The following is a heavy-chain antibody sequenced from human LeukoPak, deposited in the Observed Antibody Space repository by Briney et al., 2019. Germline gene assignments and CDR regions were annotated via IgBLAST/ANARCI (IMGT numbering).Heavy chain of an antibody. J-gene: IGHJ6*02. Sequence: GGSLRLSCAASGFTVSSNYMSWVRQAPGKGLEWVSVIYSGGSTYYADSVKGRFTISRDNAKNSLYLQMNSLRAEDTAVYYCARDPYSSSWYYYYYYGMDVWGQGTTVTVSS. CDR3: ARDPYSSSWYYYYYYGMDV. CDR1: GFTVSSNY. CDR2: IYSGGST. D-gene: IGHD6-13*01. V-gene: IGHV3-66*01.